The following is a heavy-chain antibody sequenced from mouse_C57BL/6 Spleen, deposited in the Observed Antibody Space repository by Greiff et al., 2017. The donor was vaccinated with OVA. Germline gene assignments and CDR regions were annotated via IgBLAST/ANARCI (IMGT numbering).Heavy chain of an antibody. D-gene: IGHD2-4*01. Sequence: QVQLKESGAELVRPGTSVKVSCKASGYAFTNYLIEWVKQRPGQGLEWIGVINPGSGGTNYNEKFKGKATLTADKSSSTAYMQLSSLTSEDSAVYFCARDYYDYDARDYWGQGTSVTVSS. CDR2: INPGSGGT. V-gene: IGHV1-54*01. CDR1: GYAFTNYL. J-gene: IGHJ4*01. CDR3: ARDYYDYDARDY.